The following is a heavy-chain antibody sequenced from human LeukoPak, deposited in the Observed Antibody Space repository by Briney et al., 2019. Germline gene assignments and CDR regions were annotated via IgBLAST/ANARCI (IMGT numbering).Heavy chain of an antibody. CDR1: GDSISSSY. J-gene: IGHJ3*02. D-gene: IGHD4-11*01. CDR3: ARHAFYSNYRNDAFDI. CDR2: IYNSETT. Sequence: SDTLSLTCTVSGDSISSSYWSCIRQPRGKGMQWIGYIYNSETTNYNPSLESRVTISEDTSKKQFSLMVTSVTAADTAVYYCARHAFYSNYRNDAFDIWGQGTMVTVSS. V-gene: IGHV4-59*07.